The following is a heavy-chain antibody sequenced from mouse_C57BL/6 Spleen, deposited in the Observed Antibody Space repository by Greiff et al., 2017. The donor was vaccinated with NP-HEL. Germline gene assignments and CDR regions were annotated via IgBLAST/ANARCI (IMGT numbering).Heavy chain of an antibody. CDR3: ARLNWDWYFDV. D-gene: IGHD4-1*01. J-gene: IGHJ1*03. Sequence: EVQLQQSGPELVKPGASVKISCKASGYTFTDYYMNWVKQSHGKSLEWIGDINPNNGGTSYNQKFKGKATLTVDKYSSTAYMELRSLTSEDSAVYYCARLNWDWYFDVWGTGTTVTVAS. CDR2: INPNNGGT. CDR1: GYTFTDYY. V-gene: IGHV1-26*01.